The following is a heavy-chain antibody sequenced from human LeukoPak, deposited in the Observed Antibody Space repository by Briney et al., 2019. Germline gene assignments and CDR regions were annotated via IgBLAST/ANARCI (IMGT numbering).Heavy chain of an antibody. V-gene: IGHV3-53*01. CDR1: GFTVSSNY. J-gene: IGHJ4*02. CDR2: IYSGGST. D-gene: IGHD3-9*01. CDR3: ARDQYYGILIGYSGLDY. Sequence: GGSLRLSCAASGFTVSSNYMSWVRQAPGKGLEWVSVIYSGGSTYFADSVKGRFTISRDNSKNTLYLQMNSLRAEDTAVYYCARDQYYGILIGYSGLDYWGQGTLVTVSS.